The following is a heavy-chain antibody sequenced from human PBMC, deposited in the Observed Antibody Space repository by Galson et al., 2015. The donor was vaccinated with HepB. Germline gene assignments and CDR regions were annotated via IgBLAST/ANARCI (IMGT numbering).Heavy chain of an antibody. CDR2: IIPIFGTA. CDR1: GGTFSSYA. V-gene: IGHV1-69*13. Sequence: SVKVSCKASGGTFSSYAISWVRQAPGQGLEWMGGIIPIFGTANYAQKFQGSVTITADESTSTAYMELSSLRSDDTAVYYCASTITIFGVVTKGSLYYYGMDVWGQGTTVTVSS. CDR3: ASTITIFGVVTKGSLYYYGMDV. D-gene: IGHD3-3*01. J-gene: IGHJ6*02.